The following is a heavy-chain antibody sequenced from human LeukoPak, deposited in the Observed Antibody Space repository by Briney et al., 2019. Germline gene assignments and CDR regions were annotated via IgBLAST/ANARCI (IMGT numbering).Heavy chain of an antibody. J-gene: IGHJ2*01. V-gene: IGHV4-38-2*02. CDR3: ASSSSGWYVDWYFDL. CDR1: GYSISSGYY. D-gene: IGHD6-19*01. Sequence: SETLSLTCTVSGYSISSGYYWGWIRQPPGKGLEWIGSIYHSGSTYYNPSLKSRVTISVDTSKNQFSLKLSSVTAADTAVYYCASSSSGWYVDWYFDLWGRGTLVTVSS. CDR2: IYHSGST.